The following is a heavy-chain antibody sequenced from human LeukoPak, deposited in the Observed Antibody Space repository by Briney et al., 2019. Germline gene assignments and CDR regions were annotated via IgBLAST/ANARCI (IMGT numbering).Heavy chain of an antibody. CDR2: GYYSGST. CDR1: GGSISSYD. CDR3: ARHGSSYYYYAMDV. V-gene: IGHV4-59*08. D-gene: IGHD1-26*01. Sequence: SETLSLTCTVSGGSISSYDWSWIRQPPGKGLEWIGYGYYSGSTKYNASLKSRVTISVDTSKNQFSLKLTTVTAADAVVYCCARHGSSYYYYAMDVWGQGTTVTVSS. J-gene: IGHJ6*02.